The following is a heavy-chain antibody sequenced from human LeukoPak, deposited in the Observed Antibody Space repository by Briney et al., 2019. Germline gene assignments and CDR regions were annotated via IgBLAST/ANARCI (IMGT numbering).Heavy chain of an antibody. CDR3: ARDVSDIGSGSYSDY. Sequence: ASVKVSCKASGYTFTSYGISWVRQAPGQGLEWMGWISAYNGNTNYAQKLQGRVTMTTDTSTSTAYMELRSLRSDGTAVYYCARDVSDIGSGSYSDYWGQGTLVTVSS. V-gene: IGHV1-18*04. CDR2: ISAYNGNT. D-gene: IGHD3-10*01. J-gene: IGHJ4*02. CDR1: GYTFTSYG.